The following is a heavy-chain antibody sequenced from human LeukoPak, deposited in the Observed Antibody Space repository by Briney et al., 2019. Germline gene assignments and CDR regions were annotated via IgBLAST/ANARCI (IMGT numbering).Heavy chain of an antibody. V-gene: IGHV1-8*01. J-gene: IGHJ4*02. Sequence: ASVKVSCKASGYTFTSYDINWVRQATGQGLEWMGWMNPNSGNTGYAQKFQGRVTMTRNTSISTAYMELSSLRSEDTAVYYCARDLQPYDSRGHYFDYWGQGTLVTVSS. D-gene: IGHD3-22*01. CDR2: MNPNSGNT. CDR1: GYTFTSYD. CDR3: ARDLQPYDSRGHYFDY.